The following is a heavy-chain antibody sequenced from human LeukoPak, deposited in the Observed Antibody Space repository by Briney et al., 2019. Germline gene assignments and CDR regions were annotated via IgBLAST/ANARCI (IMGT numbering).Heavy chain of an antibody. CDR2: IYSGGST. CDR3: ARARTDYYDSSGYYQFDY. D-gene: IGHD3-22*01. J-gene: IGHJ4*02. V-gene: IGHV3-53*01. CDR1: GFTVSSNY. Sequence: GGSLRLSCAASGFTVSSNYMSWVRQAPGKGLEWVSVIYSGGSTYYADSVKGQFTISRDNSKNTLYLQMNSLRAEDTAVYYCARARTDYYDSSGYYQFDYWGQGTLVTVSS.